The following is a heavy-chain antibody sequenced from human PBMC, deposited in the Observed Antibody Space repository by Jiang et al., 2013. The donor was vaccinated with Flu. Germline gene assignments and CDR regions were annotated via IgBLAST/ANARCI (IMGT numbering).Heavy chain of an antibody. Sequence: EMKKPGASVKVSCKASGYTFTKYYLHWVRQTPGQGLEWIGIMHPGSGTATYAQKFQGRVTMTRDTSTSTLYMELSSLRSEDTAVYYCARVAAFGDYYYFDYWGQGTLVTVSS. V-gene: IGHV1-46*01. J-gene: IGHJ4*02. CDR2: MHPGSGTA. CDR1: GYTFTKYY. D-gene: IGHD4-17*01. CDR3: ARVAAFGDYYYFDY.